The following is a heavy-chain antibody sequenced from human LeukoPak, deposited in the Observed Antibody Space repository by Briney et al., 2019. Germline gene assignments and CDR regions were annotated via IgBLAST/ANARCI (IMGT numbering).Heavy chain of an antibody. V-gene: IGHV4-59*08. D-gene: IGHD6-19*01. CDR1: GGSISSYY. CDR3: ARHWLTDPFDI. CDR2: VYYSGST. Sequence: SETLSLTCTVSGGSISSYYWSWIRQPPGKGLEWIGYVYYSGSTNYNPSLKSRVTMSVDTPKNQFSLKLSSVTAADTAVYYCARHWLTDPFDIWGQGTMVTVSS. J-gene: IGHJ3*02.